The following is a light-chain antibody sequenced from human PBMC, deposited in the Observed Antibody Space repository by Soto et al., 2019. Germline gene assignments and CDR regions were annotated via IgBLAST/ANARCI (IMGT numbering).Light chain of an antibody. CDR2: AAS. J-gene: IGKJ1*01. Sequence: EIQMTQSPSSLSESVGDRVTITCRATQVINNYLVWYQQKPGKVPRLLIHAASTLQSGVPSRFSGSGSGTDFTLTISSLQPEDVATYYCQQYKSAPRTFGQGTKVEIK. CDR3: QQYKSAPRT. V-gene: IGKV1-27*01. CDR1: QVINNY.